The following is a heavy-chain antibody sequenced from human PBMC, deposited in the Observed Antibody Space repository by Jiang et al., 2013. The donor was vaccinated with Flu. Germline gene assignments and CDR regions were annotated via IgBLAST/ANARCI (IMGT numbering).Heavy chain of an antibody. CDR1: GGSISSYY. Sequence: GLVKPSETLSLTCTVSGGSISSYYWSWIRQPPGKGLEWIGYIYYSGSTNYNPSLKSRVTISVDTSKNQFSLKLSSVTAADTAVYYCARDIRPIKYWGQGTLVTVSS. V-gene: IGHV4-59*01. CDR2: IYYSGST. J-gene: IGHJ4*02. D-gene: IGHD1-14*01. CDR3: ARDIRPIKY.